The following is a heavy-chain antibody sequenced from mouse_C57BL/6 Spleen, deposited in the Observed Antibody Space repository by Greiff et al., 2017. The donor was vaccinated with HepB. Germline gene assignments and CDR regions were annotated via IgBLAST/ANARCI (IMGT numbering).Heavy chain of an antibody. CDR2: IHPNSGST. V-gene: IGHV1-64*01. J-gene: IGHJ1*03. CDR1: GYTFTSYW. Sequence: QVQLQQSGAELVKPGASVKLSCKASGYTFTSYWMHWVKQRPGQGLEWIGMIHPNSGSTNYNEKFKSKATLTVDKSSSTAYMQLSSLTSEDSAVYYCAREDYYGRDWYFDVWGTGTTVTVSS. D-gene: IGHD1-1*01. CDR3: AREDYYGRDWYFDV.